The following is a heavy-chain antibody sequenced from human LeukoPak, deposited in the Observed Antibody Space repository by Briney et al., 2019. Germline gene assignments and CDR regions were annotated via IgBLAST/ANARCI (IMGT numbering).Heavy chain of an antibody. CDR3: TRVNLRGSQYNWFDP. Sequence: GASVKVSCKTSGGTFRSHTFGWVQQAPGQGLEWMGRITPVINSAKYAQKFRDRLTITADTITVTAYMELSSLTPDDTAVYYCTRVNLRGSQYNWFDPWGQGTRVIVSS. CDR1: GGTFRSHT. CDR2: ITPVINSA. D-gene: IGHD1-26*01. J-gene: IGHJ5*02. V-gene: IGHV1-69*08.